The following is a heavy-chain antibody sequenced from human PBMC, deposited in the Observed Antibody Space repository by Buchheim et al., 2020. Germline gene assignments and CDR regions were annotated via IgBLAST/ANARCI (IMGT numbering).Heavy chain of an antibody. CDR2: IYYSGST. V-gene: IGHV4-30-4*01. J-gene: IGHJ4*02. CDR1: GGSISSGDYY. CDR3: AREGGGDCTNGVCASRDYYFDY. D-gene: IGHD2-8*01. Sequence: QVQLQESGPGLVKPSQTLSLTCTVSGGSISSGDYYWSWIRQPPGKGLEWIGYIYYSGSTYYNPSLKSRVTISVDTSKNQFSLKLSSVTAADTAVYYCAREGGGDCTNGVCASRDYYFDYWGQGTL.